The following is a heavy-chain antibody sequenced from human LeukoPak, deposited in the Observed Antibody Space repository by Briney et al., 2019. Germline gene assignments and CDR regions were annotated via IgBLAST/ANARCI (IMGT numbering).Heavy chain of an antibody. D-gene: IGHD6-19*01. CDR1: GDSMSNYY. Sequence: SETLSLTCSVSGDSMSNYYWSWIRRPAGKRLECIGRIYSSGGTRYNPSLKSRVTISVDTSKNQFSLNLTSVTAADTAVYYCARTTGIAVAGGYYFDYWGQGILVTVSS. V-gene: IGHV4-4*07. J-gene: IGHJ4*02. CDR2: IYSSGGT. CDR3: ARTTGIAVAGGYYFDY.